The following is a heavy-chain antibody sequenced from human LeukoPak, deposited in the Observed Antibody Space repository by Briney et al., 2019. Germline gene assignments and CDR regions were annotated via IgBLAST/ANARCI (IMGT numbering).Heavy chain of an antibody. D-gene: IGHD3-10*01. J-gene: IGHJ5*02. CDR1: GYTFTGYY. V-gene: IGHV1-2*02. CDR2: INPNSGGT. Sequence: ASVKVSCKASGYTFTGYYMHWVRQAPGQGLEWMGWINPNSGGTNYAQKFQGRVTMTTDTSTSTAYMELRSLRSDDTAVYYCARLDRFGESGWFDPWGQGTLVTVSS. CDR3: ARLDRFGESGWFDP.